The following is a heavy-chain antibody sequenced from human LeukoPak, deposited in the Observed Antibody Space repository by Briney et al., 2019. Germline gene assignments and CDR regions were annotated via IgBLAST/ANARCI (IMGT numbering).Heavy chain of an antibody. CDR3: ARSYYDFWSGYYSSYYYYGMDV. V-gene: IGHV3-21*01. D-gene: IGHD3-3*01. Sequence: GGSLRLSCAASGFTFSSYSMNWVRQAPGKGLEWVSSISSSSSYIYYADSVKGRFTISRDNAKNSLYLQMNSLRAEDTAVCYCARSYYDFWSGYYSSYYYYGMDVWGQGTTVTVSS. CDR1: GFTFSSYS. CDR2: ISSSSSYI. J-gene: IGHJ6*02.